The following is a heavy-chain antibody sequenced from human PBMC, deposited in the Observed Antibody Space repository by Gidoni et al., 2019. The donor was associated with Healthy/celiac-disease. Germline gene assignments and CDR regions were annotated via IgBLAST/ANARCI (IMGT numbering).Heavy chain of an antibody. CDR3: ARQRDGYNDAFDI. CDR2: IYPGDSDT. D-gene: IGHD5-12*01. Sequence: EVQLVQSGAEVKKPGEALKISGKGAGYSFTSYWIGWVRQMPGKGLEWMGVIYPGDSDTRYSPSFQGQVTISADKSISTAYLQWSSLKASDTAMYYCARQRDGYNDAFDIWGQGTMVTVSS. J-gene: IGHJ3*02. V-gene: IGHV5-51*01. CDR1: GYSFTSYW.